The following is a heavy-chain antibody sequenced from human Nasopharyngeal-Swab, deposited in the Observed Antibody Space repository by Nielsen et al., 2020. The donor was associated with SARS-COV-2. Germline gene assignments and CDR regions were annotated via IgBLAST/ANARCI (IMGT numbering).Heavy chain of an antibody. CDR2: ISAYNGNT. CDR1: GYTFTSYG. V-gene: IGHV1-18*01. J-gene: IGHJ4*02. Sequence: ASVKVFCKASGYTFTSYGISWVRQAPGQGLEWMGWISAYNGNTNYAQKLQGRVTMTTDTSTSTAYMELRSLRSDDTAVYYCAGVPYSRGRAGTEFDYWGQGTLVTVSS. CDR3: AGVPYSRGRAGTEFDY. D-gene: IGHD6-19*01.